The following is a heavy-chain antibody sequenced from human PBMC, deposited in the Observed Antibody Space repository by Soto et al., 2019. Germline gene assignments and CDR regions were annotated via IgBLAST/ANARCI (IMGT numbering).Heavy chain of an antibody. CDR3: ARDSQYSRESHFDY. CDR1: GFTFSSYA. Sequence: GGSLRLSCAASGFTFSSYAMHWVRQAPGKGLEWVAVISYDGSNKYYADSVKGRFTISRDNSKNTLYLQMNSLRAEDTAVYYCARDSQYSRESHFDYWGQGTLVTVYS. D-gene: IGHD6-13*01. J-gene: IGHJ4*02. CDR2: ISYDGSNK. V-gene: IGHV3-30-3*01.